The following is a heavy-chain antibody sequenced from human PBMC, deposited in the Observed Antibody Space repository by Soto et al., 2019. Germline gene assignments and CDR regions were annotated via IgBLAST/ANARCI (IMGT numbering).Heavy chain of an antibody. J-gene: IGHJ2*01. V-gene: IGHV3-48*01. Sequence: PGGCLRLCCAASGFTFSTDNMVGVRQAPGKGLEWLSYIPTTSSPIYYANSVKGRFTISRDNAKNSLYLQMNSLRAEDTAVYYCARYYDSSGPDLWGRGTLVTVSS. D-gene: IGHD3-22*01. CDR1: GFTFSTDN. CDR3: ARYYDSSGPDL. CDR2: IPTTSSPI.